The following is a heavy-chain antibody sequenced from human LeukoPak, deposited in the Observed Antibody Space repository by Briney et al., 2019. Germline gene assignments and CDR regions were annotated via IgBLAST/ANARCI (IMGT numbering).Heavy chain of an antibody. Sequence: GGSLRLSCAASEFTFTAYAMSWVRQAPGKGLEWVSTIGASGDNTNYADSVKGRFTISRDNSKTSLDLQMTSLRAEDTALYYWARGDGYGDYPIDYWGQGNLVTVSS. CDR1: EFTFTAYA. CDR3: ARGDGYGDYPIDY. V-gene: IGHV3-23*01. D-gene: IGHD4-17*01. J-gene: IGHJ4*02. CDR2: IGASGDNT.